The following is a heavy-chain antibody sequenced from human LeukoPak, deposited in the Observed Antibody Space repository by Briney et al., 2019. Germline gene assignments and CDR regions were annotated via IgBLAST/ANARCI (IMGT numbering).Heavy chain of an antibody. J-gene: IGHJ4*02. D-gene: IGHD6-6*01. CDR3: AGIAARGNPFDY. CDR2: IYSDGTT. CDR1: GFTVSSNY. V-gene: IGHV3-53*01. Sequence: PGGSLRLSCASSGFTVSSNYMSWVRQAPGKGLEWVSIIYSDGTTYYTDSVKGRFTISRENSENTLYLQMNSLRAEDTAVYYCAGIAARGNPFDYWRQGTLVTVSS.